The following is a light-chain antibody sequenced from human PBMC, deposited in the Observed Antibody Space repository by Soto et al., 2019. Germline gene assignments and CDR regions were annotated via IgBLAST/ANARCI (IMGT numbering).Light chain of an antibody. V-gene: IGLV1-40*01. Sequence: QSVLTQPPSVSGAPGQRVTISCTGSSSNIGAGFDVHWYQQLPGTAPRLVIYGNTNRPSGVPDRFSGSKSGTSASLAITGLHAEDEADYCCQSSDSSMSRIFGTGPKSTVL. J-gene: IGLJ1*01. CDR1: SSNIGAGFD. CDR3: QSSDSSMSRI. CDR2: GNT.